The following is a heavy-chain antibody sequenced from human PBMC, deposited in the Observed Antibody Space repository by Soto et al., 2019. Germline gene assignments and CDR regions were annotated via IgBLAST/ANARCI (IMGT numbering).Heavy chain of an antibody. D-gene: IGHD6-19*01. CDR2: IIPIFGTA. J-gene: IGHJ2*01. Sequence: QVQLVQSGAEVKKPGSSVKVSCKASGGTFSSYAISWVRQAPGQGLEWMGGIIPIFGTANYAQKFQGRVTITADESTSTAYREGSSLGSEDTPVYCCARSSVWLWSFDLWGRGTLVTVSS. CDR1: GGTFSSYA. V-gene: IGHV1-69*01. CDR3: ARSSVWLWSFDL.